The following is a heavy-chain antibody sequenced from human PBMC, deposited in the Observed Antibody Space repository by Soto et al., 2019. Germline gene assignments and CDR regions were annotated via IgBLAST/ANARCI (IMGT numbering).Heavy chain of an antibody. Sequence: KPSETLSLTCTVSGGSISSYYWSWIRQPPGKGLEWIGYIYYSGSTNYNPSLKSRVTISVDTSKNQFSLKLSSVTAADTAVYYCARAHRPGYYFDYWGQGTLVTVSS. CDR1: GGSISSYY. J-gene: IGHJ4*02. D-gene: IGHD3-10*01. V-gene: IGHV4-59*01. CDR3: ARAHRPGYYFDY. CDR2: IYYSGST.